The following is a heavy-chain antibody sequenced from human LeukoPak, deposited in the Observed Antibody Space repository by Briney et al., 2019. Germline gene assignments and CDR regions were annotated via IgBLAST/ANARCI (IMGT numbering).Heavy chain of an antibody. J-gene: IGHJ4*02. CDR3: AREFDDGSPRFDY. V-gene: IGHV1-2*02. D-gene: IGHD1-1*01. CDR2: INPHSGGT. CDR1: GYTFTAYY. Sequence: ASVTVSCTASGYTFTAYYMHWVRQAPGQGLEWMGCINPHSGGTNYAQKFQGRVTMTRDSSITTAYMELSRLRSDDTAVFYCAREFDDGSPRFDYWGQGSLVTVSS.